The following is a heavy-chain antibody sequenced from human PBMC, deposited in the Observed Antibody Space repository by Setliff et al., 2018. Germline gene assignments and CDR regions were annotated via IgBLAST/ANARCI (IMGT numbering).Heavy chain of an antibody. CDR2: VHYSGDS. V-gene: IGHV4-59*13. CDR1: GGSMTSYY. Sequence: SETLSLTCTVSGGSMTSYYWSWIRQSPWKGLEWIGYVHYSGDSNYNPSLKSRVTMSVDTSKNQFSLNLRSVTAADTAVYYCARQPSSGSYYNSRPFYSDYWGQGTLVTVSS. J-gene: IGHJ4*02. D-gene: IGHD3-10*01. CDR3: ARQPSSGSYYNSRPFYSDY.